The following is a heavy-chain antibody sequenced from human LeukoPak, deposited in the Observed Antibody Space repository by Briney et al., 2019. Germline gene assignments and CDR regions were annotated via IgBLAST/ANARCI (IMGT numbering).Heavy chain of an antibody. V-gene: IGHV4-59*02. CDR3: ARDRGRATWFDP. CDR2: IYYSGST. J-gene: IGHJ5*02. CDR1: GGSVSPYY. D-gene: IGHD3-10*01. Sequence: SETLSLTCTVSGGSVSPYYWSWIRQPPGKGLEWIGYIYYSGSTDYNPSLKSRVTISVDTSRKQFSLKLHSVSAADTAVYYCARDRGRATWFDPWGQGTVVTVSS.